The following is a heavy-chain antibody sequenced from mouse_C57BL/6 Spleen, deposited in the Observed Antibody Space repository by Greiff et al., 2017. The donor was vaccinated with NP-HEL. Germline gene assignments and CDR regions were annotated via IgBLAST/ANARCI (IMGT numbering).Heavy chain of an antibody. D-gene: IGHD1-1*01. CDR2: INPNNGGT. CDR3: ARATTTVVDFDY. Sequence: EVQLQQSGPELVKPGASVKMSCKASGYTFTDYNMHWVKQSHGKSLEWIGYINPNNGGTSYNQKFKGKATLTVNKSSSTAYMELRSLTSEDSAVYYCARATTTVVDFDYWGQGTTLTVSS. V-gene: IGHV1-22*01. CDR1: GYTFTDYN. J-gene: IGHJ2*01.